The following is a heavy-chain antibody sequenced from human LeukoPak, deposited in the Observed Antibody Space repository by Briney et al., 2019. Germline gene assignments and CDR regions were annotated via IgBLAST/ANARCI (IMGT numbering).Heavy chain of an antibody. CDR2: ISGRGDGT. V-gene: IGHV3-23*01. CDR3: AKAEYCSSTTCYAFDV. D-gene: IGHD2-2*01. Sequence: GGSLRLSCAASGFTFSSFAISWVRQGPGKGLEWVASISGRGDGTSYADSVKGRFTISRDNTKNTLYLQMNSLRAEDTAVYYCAKAEYCSSTTCYAFDVWGQGTMVAVSS. CDR1: GFTFSSFA. J-gene: IGHJ3*01.